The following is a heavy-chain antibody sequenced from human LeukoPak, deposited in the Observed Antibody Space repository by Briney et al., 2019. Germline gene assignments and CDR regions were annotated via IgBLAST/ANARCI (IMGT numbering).Heavy chain of an antibody. J-gene: IGHJ6*03. CDR1: GFIFSSHW. Sequence: GGSLRLSCAASGFIFSSHWMSWVRQAPGKGLEWVSVIYSGGSTYYADSVKGRFTISRDNSKNTLYPQMNSLRAEDTAVYYCAGAGSGSYYYYYMDVWGKGTTVTVS. CDR2: IYSGGST. CDR3: AGAGSGSYYYYYMDV. V-gene: IGHV3-66*02. D-gene: IGHD3-10*01.